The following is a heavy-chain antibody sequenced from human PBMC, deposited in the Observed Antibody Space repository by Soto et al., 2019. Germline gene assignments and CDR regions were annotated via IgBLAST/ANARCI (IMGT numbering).Heavy chain of an antibody. CDR3: ASRDPGTSVDY. V-gene: IGHV4-4*02. CDR2: IYRTGST. Sequence: AETLSLTCAVSGGSFTSNNWWTWVRQPPGQGLGWIGEIYRTGSTNYDPSLKSRVTISLDKSENQFSLKVTSLNAADTAVYYCASRDPGTSVDYWGQGTLVTVSS. D-gene: IGHD1-7*01. J-gene: IGHJ4*02. CDR1: GGSFTSNNW.